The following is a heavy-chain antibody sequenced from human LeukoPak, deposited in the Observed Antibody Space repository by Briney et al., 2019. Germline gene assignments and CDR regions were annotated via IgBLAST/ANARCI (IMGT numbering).Heavy chain of an antibody. CDR2: IQFDGRNK. CDR3: AKDGAD. Sequence: PGRSLRLPCGTSGFTFRNYAMHWVRQAPGKGVEWVAVIQFDGRNKDHAASVKGRFTISRDNSKNTLYLQMNSLRAEDTAVYYCAKDGADWGQGTLVSVSS. J-gene: IGHJ4*02. CDR1: GFTFRNYA. D-gene: IGHD1-26*01. V-gene: IGHV3-33*06.